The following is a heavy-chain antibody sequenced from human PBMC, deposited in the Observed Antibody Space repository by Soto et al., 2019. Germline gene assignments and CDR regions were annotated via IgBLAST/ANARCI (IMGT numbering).Heavy chain of an antibody. Sequence: EVQLLESGGGLVQPGGSLRLSCAASGFTFSNYAMNWVLQAPGKGLEWISIISGSDNRTYYADSVKGRFTISRDNSQNTLYLQMNSLRADDTAIYYCASSTMIVVITPWGQGTLVTVSS. CDR1: GFTFSNYA. V-gene: IGHV3-23*01. D-gene: IGHD3-22*01. CDR3: ASSTMIVVITP. CDR2: ISGSDNRT. J-gene: IGHJ5*02.